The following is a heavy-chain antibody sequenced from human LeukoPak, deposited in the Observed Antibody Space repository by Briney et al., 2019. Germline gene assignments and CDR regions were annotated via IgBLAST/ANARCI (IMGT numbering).Heavy chain of an antibody. Sequence: GGSLRLSCAASEFTFSGHQMSWVRQAPGKGPEWVAKIIQDGSEEYYLDSVKGRFIISRDNGKNSPYLEMNSLRVEDTAVYYCARDWRQDNAFDLWGRGTMVTVSS. J-gene: IGHJ3*01. V-gene: IGHV3-7*01. CDR1: EFTFSGHQ. CDR2: IIQDGSEE. D-gene: IGHD2-15*01. CDR3: ARDWRQDNAFDL.